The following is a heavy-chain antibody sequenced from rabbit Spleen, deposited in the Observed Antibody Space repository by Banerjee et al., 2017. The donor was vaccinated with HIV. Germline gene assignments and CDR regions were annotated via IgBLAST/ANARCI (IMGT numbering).Heavy chain of an antibody. Sequence: QSLEESGGDLVKPGASLTLTCTASGFSFSNTDYMCWVRQAPGKGLEWIACIDIGSSGFTYFATWAKGRFTISKTSSTTVTLQMTSLTAADTATYFCARDSGSSFSSYGMDLWGPGTLVTVS. CDR2: IDIGSSGFT. CDR3: ARDSGSSFSSYGMDL. CDR1: GFSFSNTDY. J-gene: IGHJ6*01. D-gene: IGHD8-1*01. V-gene: IGHV1S40*01.